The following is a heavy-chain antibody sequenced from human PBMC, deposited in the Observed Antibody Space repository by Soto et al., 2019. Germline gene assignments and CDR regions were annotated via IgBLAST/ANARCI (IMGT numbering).Heavy chain of an antibody. CDR3: SGPGYSSQDY. D-gene: IGHD5-18*01. J-gene: IGHJ4*02. V-gene: IGHV3-23*01. CDR2: ISGSGDGT. Sequence: EVQLLESGGGLVQPGGSLRLSCAASGFTFSSFALSWVRQAPGKGLECVSAISGSGDGTDYADSVKGRFTISRDNSKNTLYLQMNSLIAEDTAVYYCSGPGYSSQDYWGQGALVTVSS. CDR1: GFTFSSFA.